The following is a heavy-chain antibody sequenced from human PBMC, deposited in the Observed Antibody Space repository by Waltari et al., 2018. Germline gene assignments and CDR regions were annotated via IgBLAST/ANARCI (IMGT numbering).Heavy chain of an antibody. CDR2: IIPIFGTA. J-gene: IGHJ4*02. Sequence: QVQLVLSGAEVQKPGSSVKVSCKASGGTFSRYALSGVRQAPGQGLEWMGGIIPIFGTANYAQKFQGRVTITTDESTSTAYMELSSLRSEDTAVYYCAAITGTTDYFDYWGQGTLVTVSS. V-gene: IGHV1-69*05. D-gene: IGHD1-7*01. CDR3: AAITGTTDYFDY. CDR1: GGTFSRYA.